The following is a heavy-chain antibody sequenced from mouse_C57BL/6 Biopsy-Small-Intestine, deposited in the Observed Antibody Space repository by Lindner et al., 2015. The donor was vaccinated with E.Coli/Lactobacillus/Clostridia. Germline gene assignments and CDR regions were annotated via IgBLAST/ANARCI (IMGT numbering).Heavy chain of an antibody. CDR3: ARNWDVGFDV. D-gene: IGHD4-1*01. CDR1: GYAFSSSW. Sequence: VQLQESGPELVKPGASVKISCKASGYAFSSSWMNWVKQRPGKGLEWIGRIYPGDGDTNYNGKFKGKATLTADKSSSTAYMQLSSLTSEDSAVYFCARNWDVGFDVWGTGTTVTVPS. J-gene: IGHJ1*03. CDR2: IYPGDGDT. V-gene: IGHV1-82*01.